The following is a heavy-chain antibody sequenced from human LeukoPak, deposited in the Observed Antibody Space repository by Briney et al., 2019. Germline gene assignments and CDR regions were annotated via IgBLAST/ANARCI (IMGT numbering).Heavy chain of an antibody. D-gene: IGHD2/OR15-2a*01. CDR1: GGSISSSLYY. CDR2: IFYSGIA. Sequence: SGTLSLTCTVSGGSISSSLYYWGWIRQPPGKGLEWIGSIFYSGIAYYNPSLQSRVTISVDTSKSQFSLLLSSVTAADTALYYCARIIVVTRTDYFDSWGQGTLVTVSS. CDR3: ARIIVVTRTDYFDS. V-gene: IGHV4-39*01. J-gene: IGHJ4*02.